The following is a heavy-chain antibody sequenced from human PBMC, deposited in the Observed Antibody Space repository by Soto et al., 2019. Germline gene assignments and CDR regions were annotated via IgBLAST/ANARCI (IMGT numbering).Heavy chain of an antibody. CDR3: AISIETPPLYVSSGDYRYYSYSGMGV. V-gene: IGHV5-10-1*01. J-gene: IGHJ6*04. CDR1: GYSFTTYW. D-gene: IGHD3-22*01. CDR2: IDPTDSYT. Sequence: GESLKISCQASGYSFTTYWISWVRQMPGKGLECMGRIDPTDSYTDYGPSFEGHVTMSVDRSINTAYLEWSSLKASDSAMYYCAISIETPPLYVSSGDYRYYSYSGMGVGGKGT.